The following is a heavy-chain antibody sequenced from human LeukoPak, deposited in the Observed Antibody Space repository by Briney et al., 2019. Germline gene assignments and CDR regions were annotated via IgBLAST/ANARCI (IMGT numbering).Heavy chain of an antibody. CDR2: FDPEDGET. Sequence: ASVKVSCKVSGYTLTELSMHWVRQAPGKGLEWMGGFDPEDGETIYAQKFQGRVTMTEDTSTDTAYMELSSLRSEDTAVYYCATYRLEDIVVVPVLAHNYYYYGMDAWGQGTTVTVSS. CDR3: ATYRLEDIVVVPVLAHNYYYYGMDA. V-gene: IGHV1-24*01. D-gene: IGHD2-2*01. CDR1: GYTLTELS. J-gene: IGHJ6*02.